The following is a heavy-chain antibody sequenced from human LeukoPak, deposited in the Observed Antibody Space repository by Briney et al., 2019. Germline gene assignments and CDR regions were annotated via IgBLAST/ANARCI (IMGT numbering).Heavy chain of an antibody. CDR2: IFPGDSET. CDR3: ARGGSSFLFDS. V-gene: IGHV5-51*01. J-gene: IGHJ4*02. CDR1: GYRFTSNW. Sequence: GESLKISCKGYGYRFTSNWIGWVRQMPGKGLEWMGIIFPGDSETRYSPSFQGQVTISGDKSISTAYLQWSSLKASDTAMYYCARGGSSFLFDSWGQGTLVTVSS. D-gene: IGHD6-6*01.